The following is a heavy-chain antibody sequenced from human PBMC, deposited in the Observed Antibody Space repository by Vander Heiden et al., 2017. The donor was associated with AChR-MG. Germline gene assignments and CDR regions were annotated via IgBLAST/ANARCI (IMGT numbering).Heavy chain of an antibody. D-gene: IGHD3-3*01. CDR1: GGSFSGYY. J-gene: IGHJ5*02. Sequence: QVQLQQWGAGLLKPSEPLSLTCAVHGGSFSGYYWSWIRQPPGKVLEWIGEINHSGSTNYHPSLKSRVTISVDTSKNQFSLKLSSVTAADTAVYYCARGTLKIRFLEWSYNWFDPWGQGTLVTVSS. V-gene: IGHV4-34*01. CDR2: INHSGST. CDR3: ARGTLKIRFLEWSYNWFDP.